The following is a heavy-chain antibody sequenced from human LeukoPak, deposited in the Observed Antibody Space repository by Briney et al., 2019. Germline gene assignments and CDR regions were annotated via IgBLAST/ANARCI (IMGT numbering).Heavy chain of an antibody. V-gene: IGHV3-30*02. D-gene: IGHD3-10*01. CDR1: GFTFSSYG. CDR3: AKDLSGSGRGLNY. Sequence: GGSLRLSYAASGFTFSSYGMHWVRQAPGKGLEWVAFIRYDGSNKYYADSVKGRFTISRDNSKNTLYLQMNSLRAEDTAVYYCAKDLSGSGRGLNYWGQGTLVTVSS. J-gene: IGHJ4*02. CDR2: IRYDGSNK.